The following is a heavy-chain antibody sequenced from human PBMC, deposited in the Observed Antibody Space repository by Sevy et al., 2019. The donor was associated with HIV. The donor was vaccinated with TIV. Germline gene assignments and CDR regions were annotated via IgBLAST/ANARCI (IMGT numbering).Heavy chain of an antibody. D-gene: IGHD4-17*01. V-gene: IGHV3-23*01. Sequence: GGSLRLSCAASGFTFSSYAMSWVRQAPGKGLEWVSAISGSGGTTYYADSVKGRFTISRDNSKNTLYLQMNSLRAEDTAVYYCAKRPTDYGDYIWGQGTLVTVSS. CDR1: GFTFSSYA. CDR2: ISGSGGTT. J-gene: IGHJ4*02. CDR3: AKRPTDYGDYI.